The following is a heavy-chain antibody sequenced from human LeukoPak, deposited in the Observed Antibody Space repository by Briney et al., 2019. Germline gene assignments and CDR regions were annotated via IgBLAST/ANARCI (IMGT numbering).Heavy chain of an antibody. D-gene: IGHD2-2*01. CDR2: INHSGST. J-gene: IGHJ4*02. V-gene: IGHV4-34*01. CDR3: AREHCSSTSCYGRFYYGSGSYYEY. Sequence: SETLSLTCAVYGGSFSGYYWSWIRQPPGKGLEWVGEINHSGSTNYNPSLKSRVTISVDTSKNQFSLKLSSVTAADTAVYYCAREHCSSTSCYGRFYYGSGSYYEYWGQGTLVTVSS. CDR1: GGSFSGYY.